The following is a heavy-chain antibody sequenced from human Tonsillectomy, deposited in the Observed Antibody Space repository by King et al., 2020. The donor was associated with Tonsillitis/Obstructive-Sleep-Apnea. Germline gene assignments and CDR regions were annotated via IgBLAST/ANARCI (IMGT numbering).Heavy chain of an antibody. D-gene: IGHD5-12*01. J-gene: IGHJ6*03. V-gene: IGHV5-10-1*01. CDR2: IDPSDSYT. Sequence: VQLVESGAEVKKPGESLRISCKGSGYSFTSYWISWVRQMPGKGLEWMGRIDPSDSYTNYSPSFQGHVTISAAKSISTAYLQWSSLKASDTAMYYCARRRVGSGYDNVSYYYYYMDVWGKGTTVTVSS. CDR1: GYSFTSYW. CDR3: ARRRVGSGYDNVSYYYYYMDV.